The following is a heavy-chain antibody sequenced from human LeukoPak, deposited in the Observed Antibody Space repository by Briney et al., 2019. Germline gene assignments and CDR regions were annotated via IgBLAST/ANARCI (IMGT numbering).Heavy chain of an antibody. CDR1: GFTFSSYA. CDR2: ISYDGSNK. V-gene: IGHV3-30-3*01. CDR3: ARAPTRYCSGGSCYLPFDY. D-gene: IGHD2-15*01. Sequence: GGSLRLSCAASGFTFSSYAMHWVRQAPGKGLEWVAVISYDGSNKYYADSVKGRFTISRDNSKNTLYLQMNSLRAEDTAAYYCARAPTRYCSGGSCYLPFDYWGQGTLVTVSS. J-gene: IGHJ4*02.